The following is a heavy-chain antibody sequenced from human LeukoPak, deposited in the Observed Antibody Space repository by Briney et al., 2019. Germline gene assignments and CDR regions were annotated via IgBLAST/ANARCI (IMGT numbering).Heavy chain of an antibody. J-gene: IGHJ4*02. Sequence: PGGSLRLSCVASGFTFSSYAMNWVRQAPGKGLEWVSVITNSGHSTNYADSVKGRSTISRDNSKNTLYLQMNSLRAEDTAVYYCAKESPGDLDYWGQGTLVTVSS. V-gene: IGHV3-23*01. D-gene: IGHD3-16*01. CDR1: GFTFSSYA. CDR2: ITNSGHST. CDR3: AKESPGDLDY.